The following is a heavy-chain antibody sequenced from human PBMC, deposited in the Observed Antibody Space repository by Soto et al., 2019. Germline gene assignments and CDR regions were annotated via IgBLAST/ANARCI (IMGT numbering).Heavy chain of an antibody. D-gene: IGHD3-16*02. J-gene: IGHJ5*02. CDR2: ISGSGGST. V-gene: IGHV3-23*01. CDR3: AKDSSYVWGSYRSPTANWFDP. Sequence: SLCLSCAAAGFTLGSCAISWVRQAPGKGREWVSAISGSGGSTYYADSVKGRFTISRDNSKNTLYLQMNSLRAEDTAVYYCAKDSSYVWGSYRSPTANWFDPWGQGTLVTVSS. CDR1: GFTLGSCA.